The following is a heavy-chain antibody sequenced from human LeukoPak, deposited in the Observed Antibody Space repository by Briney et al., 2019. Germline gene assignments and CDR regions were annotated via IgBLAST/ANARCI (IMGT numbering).Heavy chain of an antibody. CDR1: GYSFTSYW. V-gene: IGHV5-51*01. CDR2: IYPGDSDT. CDR3: ASFYYDSSGSDPHAFDI. Sequence: GESLKLSCKGSGYSFTSYWIGWVRQMPGKGLEWMGIIYPGDSDTRYSPSFQGQVTISADKSISTAYLHWSSLKASDTAMYYCASFYYDSSGSDPHAFDIWGQGTMVTVSS. J-gene: IGHJ3*02. D-gene: IGHD3-22*01.